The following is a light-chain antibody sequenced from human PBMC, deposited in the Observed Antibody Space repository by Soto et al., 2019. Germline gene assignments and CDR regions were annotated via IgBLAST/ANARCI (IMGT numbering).Light chain of an antibody. Sequence: DIQMTQSPSSLSASVGDRVTITCRASQSISSYLNWYQQKPGKAPKLLIYAASSLQSGVPSRFSGSGSGTDFTLTISSLQPEDFATYYCQQDLRPPLTFGPGIKVDIK. V-gene: IGKV1-39*01. J-gene: IGKJ3*01. CDR2: AAS. CDR1: QSISSY. CDR3: QQDLRPPLT.